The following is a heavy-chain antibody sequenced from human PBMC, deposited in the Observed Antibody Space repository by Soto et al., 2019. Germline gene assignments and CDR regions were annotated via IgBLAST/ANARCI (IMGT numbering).Heavy chain of an antibody. V-gene: IGHV2-26*01. CDR1: GFSPRASKVG. CDR3: AQVRQLDGAHSYDY. CDR2: IFWNGEK. J-gene: IGHJ4*02. Sequence: QVTLKESGPVLVKPTETLTLTCAVSGFSPRASKVGVSWIRQPQWKALEWLAHIFWNGEKAYSTSLERRLTLYKDPSKGQVGLTMNNMDPVDTATYFCAQVRQLDGAHSYDYGGRGTLVTVSS. D-gene: IGHD1-1*01.